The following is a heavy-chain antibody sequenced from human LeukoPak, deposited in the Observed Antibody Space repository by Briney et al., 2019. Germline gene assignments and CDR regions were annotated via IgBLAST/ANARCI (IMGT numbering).Heavy chain of an antibody. Sequence: GGSLRLSCAASGFTFNNYWMTWFRQAPGKGLEWVANIKPDGTEIYYVDSVRGRFIVSRDNAENSLYLQMSNLRAEDTAVYFCARGGGLDVWGQGATVTVSS. J-gene: IGHJ6*02. D-gene: IGHD3-16*01. CDR2: IKPDGTEI. CDR3: ARGGGLDV. V-gene: IGHV3-7*03. CDR1: GFTFNNYW.